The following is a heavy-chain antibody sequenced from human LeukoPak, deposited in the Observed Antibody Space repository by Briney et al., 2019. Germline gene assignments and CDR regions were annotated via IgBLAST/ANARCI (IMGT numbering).Heavy chain of an antibody. CDR1: GFTFSGSA. CDR3: TRHRSGSSLTNWFDP. CDR2: IRSKANSYAT. J-gene: IGHJ5*02. V-gene: IGHV3-73*01. D-gene: IGHD1-26*01. Sequence: QPGGSLRLSCAASGFTFSGSAMHWVRQASGKGLEWVGRIRSKANSYATAYAASVKGRFTISRDDSKNTAYLQMNSLKTEDTAVYYCTRHRSGSSLTNWFDPWGQGTLVTVSS.